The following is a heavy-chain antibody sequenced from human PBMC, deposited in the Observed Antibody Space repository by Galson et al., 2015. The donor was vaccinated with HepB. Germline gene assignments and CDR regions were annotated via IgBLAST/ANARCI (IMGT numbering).Heavy chain of an antibody. D-gene: IGHD1-1*01. CDR1: GFTISDYG. V-gene: IGHV3-23*01. Sequence: SLRLSCAAAGFTISDYGIDWVRQPPGQGLEWVSGIGSSGRTYYTDSVKGRFAISSDNSKNTVFLQMNSLRAEDTAEYFCAVNMKRGTSDYWGQGTRVTVSS. J-gene: IGHJ4*02. CDR3: AVNMKRGTSDY. CDR2: IGSSGRT.